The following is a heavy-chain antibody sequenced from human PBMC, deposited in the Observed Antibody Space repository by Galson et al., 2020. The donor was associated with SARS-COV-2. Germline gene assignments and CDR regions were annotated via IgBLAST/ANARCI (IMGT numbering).Heavy chain of an antibody. CDR3: ARLHYGEYAPEAFDV. V-gene: IGHV4-30-2*01. D-gene: IGHD4-17*01. CDR2: ISHSGGT. CDR1: GTSISSGSYS. J-gene: IGHJ3*01. Sequence: SETLSLTCAVSGTSISSGSYSWNWIRQPPGKGLEWIGYISHSGGTYYNPSLKSRVTISGDRSKNQFSLRLSSVTPADTAVYYCARLHYGEYAPEAFDVWGPGTRVTVAS.